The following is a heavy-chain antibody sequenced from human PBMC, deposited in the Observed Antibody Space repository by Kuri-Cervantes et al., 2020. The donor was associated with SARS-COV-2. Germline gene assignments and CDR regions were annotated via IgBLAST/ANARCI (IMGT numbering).Heavy chain of an antibody. CDR3: ARGTGTWGYYMDV. Sequence: GGSLRLSGKGSGYSFTSYWIGWVRQMPGKGLEWMGIIYPGDSDTRYSPSFQGQVTISADKSISTAYPQWSSLKASDTAMYYCARGTGTWGYYMDVWGKGTTVTVSS. CDR1: GYSFTSYW. D-gene: IGHD1-1*01. J-gene: IGHJ6*03. CDR2: IYPGDSDT. V-gene: IGHV5-51*01.